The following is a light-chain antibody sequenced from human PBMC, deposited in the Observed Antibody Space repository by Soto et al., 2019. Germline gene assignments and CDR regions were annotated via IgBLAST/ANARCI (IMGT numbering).Light chain of an antibody. V-gene: IGKV1-8*01. J-gene: IGKJ1*01. CDR3: QQYYSYPQT. CDR1: QGISSY. CDR2: AAS. Sequence: AIRMTQSPSSFSASPGDRVTITWRASQGISSYLAWYQQKPGKAPKLLIYAASTLQSGVPSRFSGSGSGTDFTLTISCLQSEDFATYYCQQYYSYPQTCGQGTKVDI.